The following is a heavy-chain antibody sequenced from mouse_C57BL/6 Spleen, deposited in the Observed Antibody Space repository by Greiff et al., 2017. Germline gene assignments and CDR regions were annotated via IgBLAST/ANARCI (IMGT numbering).Heavy chain of an antibody. J-gene: IGHJ3*01. V-gene: IGHV1-55*01. D-gene: IGHD2-10*01. Sequence: QVQLQQPGAELVKPGASVKMSCKASGYTFTSYWITWVKQRPGQGLEWIGDIYPGSGSTNYNEKFQSKATLTVDTSSSTAYMQLSSLTSEDSAVYYCARGEAYFWYAYWGQGTLVTVSA. CDR3: ARGEAYFWYAY. CDR2: IYPGSGST. CDR1: GYTFTSYW.